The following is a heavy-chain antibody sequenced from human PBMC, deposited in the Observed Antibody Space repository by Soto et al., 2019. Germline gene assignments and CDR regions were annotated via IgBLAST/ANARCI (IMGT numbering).Heavy chain of an antibody. D-gene: IGHD3-16*01. CDR1: GYSFTSYW. Sequence: PGESLKISCKGSGYSFTSYWIGWVRQMPGKGLEWMGIIYPGDSDTRYSPSFQGQVTISAGKSISTAYLQWSSLKASDTAMYYCASSLLEQPGEHYYYYGMDVWGQGTTVTVSS. CDR2: IYPGDSDT. V-gene: IGHV5-51*01. CDR3: ASSLLEQPGEHYYYYGMDV. J-gene: IGHJ6*02.